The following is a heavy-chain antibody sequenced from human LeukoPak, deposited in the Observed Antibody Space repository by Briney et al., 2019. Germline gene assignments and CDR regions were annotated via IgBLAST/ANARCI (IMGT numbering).Heavy chain of an antibody. D-gene: IGHD2-2*01. J-gene: IGHJ6*03. CDR3: ARSLRHCTSTSCSLYYYMDV. CDR1: GFSLSSYA. CDR2: ISGSGDDT. Sequence: GGSLRLSCAASGFSLSSYAMSWVRQAPGKGLEWVSSISGSGDDTYTADSVKGRFTISRDNSKKTPFLQMTSLRDGDTAVYYCARSLRHCTSTSCSLYYYMDVWGKGTTVTVSS. V-gene: IGHV3-23*01.